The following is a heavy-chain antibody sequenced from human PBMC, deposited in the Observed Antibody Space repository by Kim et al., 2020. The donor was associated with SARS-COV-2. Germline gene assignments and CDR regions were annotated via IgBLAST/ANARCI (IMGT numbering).Heavy chain of an antibody. V-gene: IGHV7-4-1*02. CDR2: INTNTGNP. D-gene: IGHD2-2*01. CDR3: ARDPGYCSSTSCSYRNNWFDP. J-gene: IGHJ5*02. CDR1: GYTFTSYA. Sequence: ASVKVSCKASGYTFTSYAMNWVRQAPEQGLEWMGWINTNTGNPTYAQGFTGRFVFSLDTSVSTAYLQISSLKAEDTAVYYCARDPGYCSSTSCSYRNNWFDPWGQGTLVTVSS.